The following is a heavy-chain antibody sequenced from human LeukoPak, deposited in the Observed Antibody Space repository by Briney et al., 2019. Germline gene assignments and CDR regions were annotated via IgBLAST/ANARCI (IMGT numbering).Heavy chain of an antibody. D-gene: IGHD6-13*01. CDR1: GYTFTDYY. Sequence: ASVKVSCKASGYTFTDYYMYWVRQAPGQGLEWMGWIDPNSGGTNYAQKFRGRVTMTRDTSISTAYMELRRLRSDDTAVYYCARLLQLAEDYWGQGTLVTVSS. CDR2: IDPNSGGT. V-gene: IGHV1-2*02. J-gene: IGHJ4*02. CDR3: ARLLQLAEDY.